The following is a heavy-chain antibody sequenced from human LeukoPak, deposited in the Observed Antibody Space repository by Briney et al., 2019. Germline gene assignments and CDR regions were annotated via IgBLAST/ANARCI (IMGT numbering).Heavy chain of an antibody. D-gene: IGHD1-26*01. V-gene: IGHV3-64*01. Sequence: GGSLRLSCAASAFTFSSYAMHWVRQAPGKGLEYVSAISSNGGSTYYANSVKGRFTISRDNSKNTLYLQVGSLRAEDMAVYYCARANGSSFDYWGQGTLVTVSS. CDR1: AFTFSSYA. CDR2: ISSNGGST. CDR3: ARANGSSFDY. J-gene: IGHJ4*02.